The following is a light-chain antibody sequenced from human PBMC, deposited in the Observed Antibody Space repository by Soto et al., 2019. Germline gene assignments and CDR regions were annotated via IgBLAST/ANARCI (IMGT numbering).Light chain of an antibody. V-gene: IGLV2-14*03. CDR2: DVS. CDR1: SSDVGGYNY. Sequence: QSALTQPASVCGSPGQSITISCTGTSSDVGGYNYVSWYQQHPGNAPKLMIYDVSNRPSGVSNRFSGSKSGNTASLTISGLQAEDEADYYCSAYASSITLVFGGGTKLTVL. CDR3: SAYASSITLV. J-gene: IGLJ3*02.